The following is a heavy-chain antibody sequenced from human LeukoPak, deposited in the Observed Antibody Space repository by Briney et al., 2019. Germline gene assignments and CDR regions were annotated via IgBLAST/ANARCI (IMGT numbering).Heavy chain of an antibody. CDR1: GGSISSYY. Sequence: SETLSLTCTVSGGSISSYYWSWIRQPPGKGLEWIGYIYYSGSTNYNPSLKSRVTISVDTSKNQFSLKLSSVTAADTAVYYCASSIAAAGPFDYWGQGTLVNVSS. J-gene: IGHJ4*02. CDR2: IYYSGST. CDR3: ASSIAAAGPFDY. V-gene: IGHV4-59*01. D-gene: IGHD6-13*01.